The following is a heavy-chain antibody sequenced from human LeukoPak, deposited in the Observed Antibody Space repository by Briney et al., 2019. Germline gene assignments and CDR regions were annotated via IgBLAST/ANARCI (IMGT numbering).Heavy chain of an antibody. CDR2: IYDNANT. Sequence: SETLSLTCTVSGDSVTSSYWCWIRQSAGKGLEWIGRIYDNANTNYNPSLKSRVTMSVDTSKNQFSLRLSFVTAADTAVYYCARSEAFDIWGQGTTVTVSS. V-gene: IGHV4-4*07. J-gene: IGHJ3*02. CDR1: GDSVTSSY. CDR3: ARSEAFDI.